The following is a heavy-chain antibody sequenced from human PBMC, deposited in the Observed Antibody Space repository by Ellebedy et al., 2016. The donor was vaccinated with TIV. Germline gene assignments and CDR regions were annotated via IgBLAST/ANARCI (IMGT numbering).Heavy chain of an antibody. CDR2: LFHTGRT. D-gene: IGHD3-9*01. J-gene: IGHJ6*02. V-gene: IGHV4-4*01. Sequence: SETLSLXXAVSGASISSNNWWSWVRQTPGNGLEWIGDLFHTGRTNYNPSLKSRITISVEKSKNEFSLLLSSVTAADTGVYWCARILTAYYNQHYDGMGVWGQGTTVIVSS. CDR3: ARILTAYYNQHYDGMGV. CDR1: GASISSNNW.